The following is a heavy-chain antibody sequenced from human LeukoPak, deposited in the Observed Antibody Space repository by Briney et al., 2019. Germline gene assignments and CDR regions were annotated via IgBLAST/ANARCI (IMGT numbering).Heavy chain of an antibody. D-gene: IGHD6-19*01. CDR1: GGSISSYY. CDR2: IYYSGST. J-gene: IGHJ4*02. Sequence: SETLSLTCTVSGGSISSYYWSWIRQPPGKGLEWIGYIYYSGSTNYNPSLKSRVTISVDTSKNQFSLKLSSVTAADTAVYYCARDQGGWYGFDYWGQGTLVTVSS. CDR3: ARDQGGWYGFDY. V-gene: IGHV4-59*01.